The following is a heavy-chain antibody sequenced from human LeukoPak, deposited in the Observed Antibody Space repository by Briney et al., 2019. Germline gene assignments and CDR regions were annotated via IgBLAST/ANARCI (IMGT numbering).Heavy chain of an antibody. V-gene: IGHV3-7*01. CDR1: GFTFSSYW. CDR2: IKQDGSEK. J-gene: IGHJ3*02. D-gene: IGHD2-15*01. Sequence: GGSLRLSCAASGFTFSSYWMSWVRQAPGKGLEWVANIKQDGSEKYDVDSVKGRFTISRDNAKNSLYLQMNSLRAEDTAVYYCARANIVVVVAAIGGVDDAFDIWGQGTMVTVSS. CDR3: ARANIVVVVAAIGGVDDAFDI.